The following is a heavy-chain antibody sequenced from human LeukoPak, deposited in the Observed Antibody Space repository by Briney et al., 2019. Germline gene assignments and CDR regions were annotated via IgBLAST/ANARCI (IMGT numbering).Heavy chain of an antibody. J-gene: IGHJ6*03. D-gene: IGHD3-22*01. CDR2: INWNGGST. CDR3: ARAPWTGYYDSSGYSYYYYYYMDV. V-gene: IGHV3-20*04. Sequence: GGSLRLSCAASGFTFDDYGMSWVRQAPGKGLEWVSGINWNGGSTGYADSVKGRFTISRDNAKNSLYPQMNSLRAEDTALYYCARAPWTGYYDSSGYSYYYYYYMDVWGKGTTVTVSS. CDR1: GFTFDDYG.